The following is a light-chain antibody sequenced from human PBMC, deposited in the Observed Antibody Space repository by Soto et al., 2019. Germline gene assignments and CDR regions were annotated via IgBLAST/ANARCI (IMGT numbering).Light chain of an antibody. J-gene: IGKJ4*01. Sequence: DIVLTQSPATLSVSPGERATLSCRASQGIYNLAWFQQRPGQAPRLLIYRASTRATNIPARFSGSGSGTEFTLTISSLQSEDFAVYYCQQYNNWPLTFGGGTKVDIK. CDR2: RAS. CDR1: QGIYN. V-gene: IGKV3-15*01. CDR3: QQYNNWPLT.